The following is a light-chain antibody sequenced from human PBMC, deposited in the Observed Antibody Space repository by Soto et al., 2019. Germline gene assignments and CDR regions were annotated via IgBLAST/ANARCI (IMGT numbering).Light chain of an antibody. V-gene: IGLV1-51*01. CDR3: VTSDTSMRTGV. CDR2: NNN. J-gene: IGLJ3*02. CDR1: MSNIVNNY. Sequence: QAMRSHAPSVSSAPGHKFTISFSRSMSNIVNNYVAWYQQFPGTVPTPLIYNNNGRPSGTPDRISGSASGTSPTLTITGLKTGDEADYFCVTSDTSMRTGVIGGWTK.